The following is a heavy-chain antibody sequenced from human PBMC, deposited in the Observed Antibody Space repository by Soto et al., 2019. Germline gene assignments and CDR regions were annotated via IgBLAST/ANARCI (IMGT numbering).Heavy chain of an antibody. D-gene: IGHD3-16*02. CDR1: GDTDTNYV. J-gene: IGHJ6*02. V-gene: IGHV1-69*01. CDR3: EAEMTFGKLSVV. Sequence: VQLVQSGAEVKRPGSSVKVSCKASGDTDTNYVISWVRQAPGQGLEWMGGIFPKFGTTYSAQKLQDRLTITADESTSTVYMQLSSLRLDDTAVYYCEAEMTFGKLSVVLGQGTTVIVSS. CDR2: IFPKFGTT.